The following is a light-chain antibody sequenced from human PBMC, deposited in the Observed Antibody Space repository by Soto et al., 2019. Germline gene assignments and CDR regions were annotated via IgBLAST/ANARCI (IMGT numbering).Light chain of an antibody. CDR3: QQYCSSPWK. Sequence: DIVMTQSPDSLAVSLGERATINCKSSQRVLYSSSNKNYLAWYQQKPGQPPKLLIYWASTRESGVPDRFSGSGYGTDFTLTISRLQAEDVAVYSCQQYCSSPWKFGQGTKVEIK. J-gene: IGKJ1*01. CDR2: WAS. CDR1: QRVLYSSSNKNY. V-gene: IGKV4-1*01.